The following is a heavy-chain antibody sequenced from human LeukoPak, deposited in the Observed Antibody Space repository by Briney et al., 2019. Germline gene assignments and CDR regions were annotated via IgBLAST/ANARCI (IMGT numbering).Heavy chain of an antibody. D-gene: IGHD4-17*01. J-gene: IGHJ4*02. CDR3: ARVGVYGDYFDY. CDR1: GYTFTSSY. CDR2: INPSGGST. V-gene: IGHV1-46*01. Sequence: ASVKVSCKASGYTFTSSYLHWVRQAPGQGLEWMGIINPSGGSTSYAQKFQGRVTMTRDMSTSTVYMELSSLRSEDTAVYYCARVGVYGDYFDYWGQGTLATVSS.